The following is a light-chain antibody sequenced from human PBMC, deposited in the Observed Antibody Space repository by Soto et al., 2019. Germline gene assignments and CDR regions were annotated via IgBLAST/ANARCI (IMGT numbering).Light chain of an antibody. J-gene: IGLJ2*01. CDR1: SGDMGTYNY. CDR3: SSYTSGNTAVI. V-gene: IGLV2-14*01. CDR2: EVI. Sequence: QSFLTQPASVSGAPGQSITISCTGTSGDMGTYNYVSWYQQYPGKPPKLIIYEVINRPSGVSYRFSGSKSGNTASLTISGLQAEDEADYYCSSYTSGNTAVIFGGGTKLTV.